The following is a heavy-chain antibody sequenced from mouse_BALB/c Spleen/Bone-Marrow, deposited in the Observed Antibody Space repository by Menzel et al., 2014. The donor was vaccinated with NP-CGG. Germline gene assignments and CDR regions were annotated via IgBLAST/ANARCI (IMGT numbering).Heavy chain of an antibody. V-gene: IGHV1-54*01. CDR3: ARSRYGKGAMDY. J-gene: IGHJ4*01. CDR1: GYAFTNYL. CDR2: INPGSGGT. Sequence: VQLVESEAELVRPGTSVKVSCKASGYAFTNYLIEWVKQRPGQGLEWIGVINPGSGGTNYNEKFKGKATLTADKSSSTAYMQLSSLTSDDSAVYFCARSRYGKGAMDYWGQGTSVTVSS. D-gene: IGHD2-10*02.